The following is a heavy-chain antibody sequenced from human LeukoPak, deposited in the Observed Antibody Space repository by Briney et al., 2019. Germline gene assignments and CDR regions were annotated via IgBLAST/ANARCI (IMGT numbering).Heavy chain of an antibody. V-gene: IGHV3-30-3*01. CDR2: IPYDGSNK. CDR1: GFTFSSYA. J-gene: IGHJ4*02. CDR3: ARDWSQSGWLDY. D-gene: IGHD6-19*01. Sequence: GGSLRLSCAASGFTFSSYAMHWVRQAPGKGLEWVAVIPYDGSNKYYADSVKGRFTISRDNSKNTLYLQMNSLRAEDTAVYYCARDWSQSGWLDYWGQGTLVTVSS.